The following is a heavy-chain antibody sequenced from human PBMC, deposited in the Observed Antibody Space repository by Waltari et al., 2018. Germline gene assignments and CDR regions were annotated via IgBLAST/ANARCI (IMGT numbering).Heavy chain of an antibody. CDR3: ARGPPTRTGNPDY. D-gene: IGHD1-1*01. V-gene: IGHV7-4-1*02. J-gene: IGHJ4*02. CDR2: INTNTGNP. Sequence: VQLVESGGGLVQPGGSLRLSCAASGYTFTSYAMNWVRQAPGQGLEWMGWINTNTGNPTYAQGFTGRFVFSLDTSVSTAYLQISSLKAEDTAVYYCARGPPTRTGNPDYWGQGTLVTVSS. CDR1: GYTFTSYA.